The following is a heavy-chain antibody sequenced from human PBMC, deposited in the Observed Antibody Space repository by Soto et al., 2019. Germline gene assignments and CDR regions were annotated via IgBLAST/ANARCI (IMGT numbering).Heavy chain of an antibody. V-gene: IGHV1-58*01. CDR3: AADGPVDFWSGYYNCTFDY. CDR1: GFTFTSSA. Sequence: SVKVSCKASGFTFTSSAVQWVRQARGQRLEWIGWIVVGSGNTNYAQKFQERVTITRDMSTSTAYMELSSLRSEDTAVYYCAADGPVDFWSGYYNCTFDYWGKGTLVTVSS. CDR2: IVVGSGNT. D-gene: IGHD3-3*01. J-gene: IGHJ4*02.